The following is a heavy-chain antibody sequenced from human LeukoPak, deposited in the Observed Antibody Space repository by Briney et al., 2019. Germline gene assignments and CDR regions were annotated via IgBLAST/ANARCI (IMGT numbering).Heavy chain of an antibody. J-gene: IGHJ4*02. V-gene: IGHV3-21*01. CDR1: GFSFTSYS. Sequence: PGGSLRLSRAASGFSFTSYSMNWVRQAPGKGLEWVSSITSSSTYIYYADSVKGRFTISRDNAKNSLYLQMDSLRADDTGVYYCARAPESDWGQGTLVTVSS. CDR3: ARAPESD. CDR2: ITSSSTYI.